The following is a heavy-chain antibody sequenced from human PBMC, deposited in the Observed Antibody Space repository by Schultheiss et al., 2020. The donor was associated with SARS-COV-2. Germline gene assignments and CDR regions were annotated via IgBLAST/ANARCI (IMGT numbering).Heavy chain of an antibody. J-gene: IGHJ3*02. D-gene: IGHD3-9*01. CDR3: ARVLTGPYAFDI. V-gene: IGHV3-21*01. CDR1: GFTFSSYS. Sequence: GGSLRLSCAASGFTFSSYSMNWVRQAPGKGLDCVSSISRISSYIYYAVSVKGRFSISRDDAKDSLYLQMNSLRAEDTAVYYCARVLTGPYAFDIWGQGTMVTVSS. CDR2: ISRISSYI.